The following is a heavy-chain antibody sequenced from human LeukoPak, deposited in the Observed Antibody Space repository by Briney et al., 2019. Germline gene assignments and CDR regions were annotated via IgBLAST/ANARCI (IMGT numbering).Heavy chain of an antibody. CDR3: AKAKDSSSWYGDAFDI. Sequence: GGSLRLSCAASGFTCSSYAMSWVRQAPGKGLEWVSAISGSGGSTYYADSVKGRFTISRDNSKNTLYLQMNSLRAEDTAVYYCAKAKDSSSWYGDAFDIWGQGTMVTVSS. D-gene: IGHD6-13*01. J-gene: IGHJ3*02. CDR2: ISGSGGST. V-gene: IGHV3-23*01. CDR1: GFTCSSYA.